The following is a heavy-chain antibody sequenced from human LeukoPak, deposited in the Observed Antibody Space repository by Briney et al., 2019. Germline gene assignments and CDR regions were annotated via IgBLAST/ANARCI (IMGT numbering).Heavy chain of an antibody. J-gene: IGHJ5*02. V-gene: IGHV3-20*01. D-gene: IGHD5-12*01. CDR3: ARDVGYEYFWFDP. Sequence: GGSLRLSCAASGFTFENYGMSWVRQVPGKGLEWVSGINWSGGSTDYADSVKGRFTISRDNTKNSVYLQMNNLRAEDTALYHCARDVGYEYFWFDPWGQGTLVTVSS. CDR1: GFTFENYG. CDR2: INWSGGST.